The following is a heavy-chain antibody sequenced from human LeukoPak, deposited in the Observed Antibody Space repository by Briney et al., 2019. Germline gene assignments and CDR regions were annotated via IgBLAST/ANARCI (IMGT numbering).Heavy chain of an antibody. D-gene: IGHD5-24*01. V-gene: IGHV1-2*02. CDR3: ARDEMATNDY. J-gene: IGHJ4*02. CDR2: INPNSGGT. CDR1: GYTFTSYG. Sequence: ASVKVPCKASGYTFTSYGISWVRQAPGQGLEWMGWINPNSGGTNYAQKFQGRVTMTRDTSISTAYMELSRLRSDDTAVYYCARDEMATNDYWGQGTLVTVSS.